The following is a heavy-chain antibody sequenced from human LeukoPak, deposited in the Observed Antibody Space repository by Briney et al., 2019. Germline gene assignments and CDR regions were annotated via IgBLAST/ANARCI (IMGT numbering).Heavy chain of an antibody. CDR1: GYSISSGYY. Sequence: PSETLSLTCTVSGYSISSGYYWGWIRQPPGKGLEWIGSIYHSGSTYYNPSLKSRVTISVDTSKNQFSLKLSSVTAADTAVYYCARQGYADFSSRPFDYWGQGTLVTVSS. CDR2: IYHSGST. CDR3: ARQGYADFSSRPFDY. D-gene: IGHD4-17*01. V-gene: IGHV4-38-2*02. J-gene: IGHJ4*02.